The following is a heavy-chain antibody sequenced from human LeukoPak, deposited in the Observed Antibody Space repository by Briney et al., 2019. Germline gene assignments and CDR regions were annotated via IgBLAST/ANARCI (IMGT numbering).Heavy chain of an antibody. CDR1: GFTFSSYA. V-gene: IGHV3-23*01. D-gene: IGHD6-13*01. CDR3: AKDSAAGNY. Sequence: GESLKISCAASGFTFSSYAMSWVRQAPGKGLEWVSAISGSGGSTYYADSVKGRFTISRDNSKNTLYLQMNGLRAEDTAVYYCAKDSAAGNYWGQGTLVTVSS. J-gene: IGHJ4*02. CDR2: ISGSGGST.